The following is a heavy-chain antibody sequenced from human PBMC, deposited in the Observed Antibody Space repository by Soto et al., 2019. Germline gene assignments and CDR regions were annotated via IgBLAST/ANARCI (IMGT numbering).Heavy chain of an antibody. Sequence: ASVKVSCKASGYTFHNYGVNWVRQAPGNGLEWMGRISAYNYNTHYAQNFEGRVTMTTDTSTSTSYMELRGLRSDETAIYYCGRLTGVFRLFLDYWGQGTQVTVSS. CDR1: GYTFHNYG. D-gene: IGHD3-16*01. J-gene: IGHJ4*02. CDR3: GRLTGVFRLFLDY. CDR2: ISAYNYNT. V-gene: IGHV1-18*01.